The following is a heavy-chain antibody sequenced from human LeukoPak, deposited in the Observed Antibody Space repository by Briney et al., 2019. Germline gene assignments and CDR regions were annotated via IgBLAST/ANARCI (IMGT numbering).Heavy chain of an antibody. CDR1: GGSFSGYY. J-gene: IGHJ5*02. D-gene: IGHD6-13*01. Sequence: PETLSLTCAVYGGSFSGYYWSWIRQPPGKGLEWIGEINHSGSTNYNPSLKSRVTISVDTSKNQFSLKLSSVTAADTAVYYCARVPRPSSSWYNWFDPWGQGTLVTVSS. V-gene: IGHV4-34*01. CDR2: INHSGST. CDR3: ARVPRPSSSWYNWFDP.